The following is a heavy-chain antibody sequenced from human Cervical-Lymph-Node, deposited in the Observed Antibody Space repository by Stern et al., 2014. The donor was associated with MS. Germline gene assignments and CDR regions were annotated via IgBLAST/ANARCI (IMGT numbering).Heavy chain of an antibody. CDR1: GFTFSNFA. CDR3: ARDFGY. CDR2: ISTDGSAQ. J-gene: IGHJ4*02. Sequence: VQLVESGGGVVQPGRSLRLSCAVSGFTFSNFAMNWLRQAPVKGLEWVAAISTDGSAQNYADSVKGRFTISRDNSKNTVYLEMNSLRTEDTAVYYCARDFGYWGQGTLVTVSS. V-gene: IGHV3-30-3*01.